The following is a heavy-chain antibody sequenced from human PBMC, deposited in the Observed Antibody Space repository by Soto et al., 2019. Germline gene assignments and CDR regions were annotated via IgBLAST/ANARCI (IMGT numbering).Heavy chain of an antibody. CDR2: ISGSGGST. Sequence: PGGSLRLSCAASGFTFSSYAMSWVRQAPGKGLEWVSAISGSGGSTYYADSVKGRFTISRDNSKNTLYLQMNSLRAEDTAVYYCAKDVGGSTYYYDSSGYYLGYWGQGTLVTVSS. CDR3: AKDVGGSTYYYDSSGYYLGY. V-gene: IGHV3-23*01. D-gene: IGHD3-22*01. J-gene: IGHJ4*02. CDR1: GFTFSSYA.